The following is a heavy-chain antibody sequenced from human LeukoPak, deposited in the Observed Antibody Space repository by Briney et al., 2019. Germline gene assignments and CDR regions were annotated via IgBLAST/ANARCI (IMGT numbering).Heavy chain of an antibody. Sequence: GGTLTPTCTASKFTFSNYDMQRVRQPPPKGLQWVAVITLDGRTKYYAHSLKGRFTLSRDNSRNTLDLQMNSLGPEDTAVYYCAKEYDWGGYGAYFDYWGRGTLVTVSS. V-gene: IGHV3-30*18. CDR2: ITLDGRTK. CDR1: KFTFSNYD. J-gene: IGHJ4*02. CDR3: AKEYDWGGYGAYFDY. D-gene: IGHD3-16*01.